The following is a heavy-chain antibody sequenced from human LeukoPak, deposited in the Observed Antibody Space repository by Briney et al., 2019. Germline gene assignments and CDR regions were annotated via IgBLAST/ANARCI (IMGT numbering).Heavy chain of an antibody. J-gene: IGHJ1*01. CDR1: GFTFSSYA. CDR2: ISGSGGST. V-gene: IGHV3-23*01. CDR3: ANQYSSGWYVHFQH. D-gene: IGHD6-19*01. Sequence: QPGGSPRLSCAASGFTFSSYAMSWVRQAPGKGLEWVSAISGSGGSTCYADSVKGRFTISRDNSKNTLYLQMNSLRAEDTAVYYCANQYSSGWYVHFQHWGQGTLVTVSS.